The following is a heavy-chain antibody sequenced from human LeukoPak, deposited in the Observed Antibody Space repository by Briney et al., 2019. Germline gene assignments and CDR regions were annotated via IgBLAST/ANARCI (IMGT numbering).Heavy chain of an antibody. J-gene: IGHJ3*02. CDR3: AKERASMGADAFDI. CDR2: ISFDGRIE. CDR1: GFIFTNYG. V-gene: IGHV3-30*18. D-gene: IGHD1-26*01. Sequence: GGSLRLSCAASGFIFTNYGMHWVRQAPGKGLEWVAIISFDGRIEYYVDSVKGRFTISRDKSKNTLYLLMNSLRPEDTAVYYCAKERASMGADAFDIWGQGTMVTVSS.